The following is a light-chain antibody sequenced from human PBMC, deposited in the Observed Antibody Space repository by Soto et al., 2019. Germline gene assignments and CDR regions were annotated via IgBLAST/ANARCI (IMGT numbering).Light chain of an antibody. J-gene: IGKJ4*01. V-gene: IGKV3-11*01. Sequence: TQSPSTLSASVGDRVTITCRASQSISSWLAWYQQKPGQAPRLLIYDASSRATGIPARFSGSGSGTDFTLTISSLEPEDFAVYYCQQRSDWPSTFGGGTRVEIK. CDR2: DAS. CDR1: QSISSW. CDR3: QQRSDWPST.